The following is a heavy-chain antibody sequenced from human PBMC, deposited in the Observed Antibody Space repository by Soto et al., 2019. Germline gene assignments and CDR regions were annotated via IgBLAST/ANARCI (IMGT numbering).Heavy chain of an antibody. Sequence: NLRETLSLTCTVSGGSISSSSYYWGWIRQPPGKGLEWIGSIYYSGSTYYNPSLKSRVTISINTSKNQMSLELTSVTAADTAVYYCARHSGPYASSWFHSRCQTTLVTVSS. D-gene: IGHD2-2*01. V-gene: IGHV4-39*01. J-gene: IGHJ5*01. CDR2: IYYSGST. CDR3: ARHSGPYASSWFHS. CDR1: GGSISSSSYY.